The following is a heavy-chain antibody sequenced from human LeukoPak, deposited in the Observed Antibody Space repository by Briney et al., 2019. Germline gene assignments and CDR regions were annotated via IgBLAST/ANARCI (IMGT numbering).Heavy chain of an antibody. CDR2: ISAYNGNT. J-gene: IGHJ5*02. CDR3: ARDGWYYYDSSGYYVAAYNWFDP. D-gene: IGHD3-22*01. CDR1: GYTFTSYD. Sequence: RASVTVSCTASGYTFTSYDISWVRQAPGQGLEWMGWISAYNGNTNYAQTLQGRVTITTDTSTSTAYMELSSLRADDTAVYYCARDGWYYYDSSGYYVAAYNWFDPWGQGTLVTVSS. V-gene: IGHV1-18*01.